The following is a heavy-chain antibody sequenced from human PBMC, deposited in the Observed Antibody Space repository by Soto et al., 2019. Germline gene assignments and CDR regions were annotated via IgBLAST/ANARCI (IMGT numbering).Heavy chain of an antibody. CDR1: GFTFSTYA. CDR3: AKDAARTSGWYYFDY. J-gene: IGHJ4*02. CDR2: MSNSGDNT. Sequence: PGGSLRLSCAASGFTFSTYAMGWVRQAPGKGLEWVSVMSNSGDNTYYADSAKGRFTISRDNSENTLYLQMSSLRAEDTAVYYCAKDAARTSGWYYFDYWGQGTLVTVSS. V-gene: IGHV3-23*01. D-gene: IGHD6-19*01.